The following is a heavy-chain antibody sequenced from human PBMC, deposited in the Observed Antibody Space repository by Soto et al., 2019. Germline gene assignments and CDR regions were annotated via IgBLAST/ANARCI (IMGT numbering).Heavy chain of an antibody. CDR2: INPSGGST. CDR1: GYTFTSYY. D-gene: IGHD3-3*01. J-gene: IGHJ6*02. CDR3: ARDGSTIFGVTYYYYYGMDV. V-gene: IGHV1-46*01. Sequence: ASVKVSCKASGYTFTSYYMHWVRQAPGQGLEWMGIINPSGGSTSYAQKFQGRVTMTRDTSTSTVYMELSSLRSEDTAVYYCARDGSTIFGVTYYYYYGMDVWGQGTTVTVSS.